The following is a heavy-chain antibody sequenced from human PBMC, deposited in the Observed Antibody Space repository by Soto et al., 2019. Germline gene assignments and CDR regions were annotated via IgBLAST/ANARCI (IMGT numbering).Heavy chain of an antibody. Sequence: GGSLRLSCAASGFTFSSYAMSWVRQAPGKGLEWVSAISGSGGSTYYADSVKGRFTISRDNSKNTLYLQMNSLRAEDTAVYYCAKDGPPSTQYYDILTGYYNSAPYWGQGTLVTVSS. CDR2: ISGSGGST. CDR3: AKDGPPSTQYYDILTGYYNSAPY. V-gene: IGHV3-23*01. J-gene: IGHJ4*02. CDR1: GFTFSSYA. D-gene: IGHD3-9*01.